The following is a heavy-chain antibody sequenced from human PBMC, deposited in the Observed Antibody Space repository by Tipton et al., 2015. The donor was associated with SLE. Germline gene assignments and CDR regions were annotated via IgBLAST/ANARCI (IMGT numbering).Heavy chain of an antibody. J-gene: IGHJ4*02. CDR3: ARDIEAPGDFLYFDY. V-gene: IGHV4-59*01. CDR2: MHNSGDS. Sequence: TLSLTCTVSGGSLSSYYWSWIRQPPGKGLEWIGQMHNSGDSTYNPSLKSRVTMSVDTSKNHFSLKLTSVIAADTAVYYCARDIEAPGDFLYFDYWGQGILVTVSS. D-gene: IGHD7-27*01. CDR1: GGSLSSYY.